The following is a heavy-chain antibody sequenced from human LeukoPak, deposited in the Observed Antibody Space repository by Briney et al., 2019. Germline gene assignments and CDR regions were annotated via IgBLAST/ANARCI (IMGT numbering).Heavy chain of an antibody. D-gene: IGHD6-6*01. J-gene: IGHJ3*02. CDR2: IYHSGST. CDR3: ARRVYQYSSSSGAFDI. Sequence: SETLSLTCTVSGYSISSGHYWGWIRQPPGKGLEWIGSIYHSGSTYYNPSLKSRVTISVDTSKNQFSLKLSSVTAADTAVYYCARRVYQYSSSSGAFDIWGQGTMVTVSS. CDR1: GYSISSGHY. V-gene: IGHV4-38-2*02.